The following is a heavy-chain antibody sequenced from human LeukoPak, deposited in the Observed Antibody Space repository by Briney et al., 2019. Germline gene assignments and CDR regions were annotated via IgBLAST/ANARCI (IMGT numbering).Heavy chain of an antibody. Sequence: GESLKISCAASGFTFSSYAMSWVRQAPGKGLEWVSAISGSGGSTYYADSVKGRFTISRDNSKNTLYLQMNSLRAEDTAVYYCAKGELRFLEWLSPPDAFDIWGQGTMVTVSS. CDR3: AKGELRFLEWLSPPDAFDI. D-gene: IGHD3-3*01. V-gene: IGHV3-23*01. CDR1: GFTFSSYA. J-gene: IGHJ3*02. CDR2: ISGSGGST.